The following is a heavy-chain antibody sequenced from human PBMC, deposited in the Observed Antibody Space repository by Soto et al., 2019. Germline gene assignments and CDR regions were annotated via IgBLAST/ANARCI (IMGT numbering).Heavy chain of an antibody. Sequence: EVQLVESGGGLIQPGGSLRLSCAASGFTVSSNYMSWVRQAPGKGLEWVSYISSSSTYIYYADSVKGRFTISRDNAKNSLYLQMNSLRAEDTAVYYCLIAVAGSFAPDYWGQGTLVTVSS. CDR2: ISSSSTYI. CDR1: GFTVSSNY. CDR3: LIAVAGSFAPDY. V-gene: IGHV3-21*01. D-gene: IGHD6-19*01. J-gene: IGHJ4*02.